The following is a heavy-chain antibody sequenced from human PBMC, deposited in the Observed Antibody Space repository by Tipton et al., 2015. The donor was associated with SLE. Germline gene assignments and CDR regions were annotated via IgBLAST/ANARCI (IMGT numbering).Heavy chain of an antibody. Sequence: LSLTCTVSGDSISSGDYSWSWIRQSPGRGLEWIGYISYSGSTLYNPSLKSRVTISVDTSKNQFSLRLTSVTATDTAVYYCARRYCSGGSCCFDYWGQGTLVTVSS. D-gene: IGHD2-15*01. CDR1: GDSISSGDYS. CDR2: ISYSGST. J-gene: IGHJ4*02. V-gene: IGHV4-30-4*01. CDR3: ARRYCSGGSCCFDY.